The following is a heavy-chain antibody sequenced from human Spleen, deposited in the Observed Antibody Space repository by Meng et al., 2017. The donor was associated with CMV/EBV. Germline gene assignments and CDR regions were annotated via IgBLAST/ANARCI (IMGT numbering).Heavy chain of an antibody. CDR3: AGYSSRWYFWFDP. V-gene: IGHV1-69*05. D-gene: IGHD6-13*01. J-gene: IGHJ5*02. CDR2: IIPIFGTA. Sequence: SVKVSCKASGGTFSSYAISWVRQAPGQGLEWMGGIIPIFGTANYAQKFQGRVTITTDESTSTAYMELSTLRSGDTAVNYCAGYSSRWYFWFDPGAREPWSPSPQ. CDR1: GGTFSSYA.